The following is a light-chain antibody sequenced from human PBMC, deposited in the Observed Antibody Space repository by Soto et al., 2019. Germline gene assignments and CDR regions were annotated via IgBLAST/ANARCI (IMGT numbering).Light chain of an antibody. CDR1: MSDIGAYNY. V-gene: IGLV2-14*01. J-gene: IGLJ1*01. CDR2: EVS. Sequence: QPALAPPSSLSGSPGQSITISCTGTMSDIGAYNYVSWYQQHPGKAPKLMIYEVSNRPSGVSNRCSGSKSANPASLTISGLQAEDEADYYCSLYTSSKNFVIYGAGPKVT. CDR3: SLYTSSKNFVI.